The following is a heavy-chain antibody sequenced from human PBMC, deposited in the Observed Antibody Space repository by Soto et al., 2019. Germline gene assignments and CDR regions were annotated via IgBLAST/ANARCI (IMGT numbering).Heavy chain of an antibody. CDR2: IYYSGST. D-gene: IGHD6-25*01. CDR1: GDSISSYY. V-gene: IGHV4-59*01. J-gene: IGHJ3*02. Sequence: QVQLPESGPGLVKPSETLSLTCTVSGDSISSYYWNWIRQPPGQGLACIGYIYYSGSTNHTPTLTGRVTIAVDTSTNKFSLYPGSVTAADTAMYYCARESKAAGNRFACDIWGHGTMVTVSS. CDR3: ARESKAAGNRFACDI.